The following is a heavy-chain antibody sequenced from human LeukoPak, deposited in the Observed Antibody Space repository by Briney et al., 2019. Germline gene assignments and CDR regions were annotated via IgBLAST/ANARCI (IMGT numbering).Heavy chain of an antibody. J-gene: IGHJ4*02. CDR3: ARENSGSYGVDYFDY. D-gene: IGHD1-26*01. Sequence: SETLSLTCTVSGDSLSRYYWSWIRQPPGKGLEWIGYIYYSGSTNYNPSLKSRVTISVDTSKNQFSLKLSSVTAADTAVYYCARENSGSYGVDYFDYWGQGTLVTVSS. CDR2: IYYSGST. CDR1: GDSLSRYY. V-gene: IGHV4-59*01.